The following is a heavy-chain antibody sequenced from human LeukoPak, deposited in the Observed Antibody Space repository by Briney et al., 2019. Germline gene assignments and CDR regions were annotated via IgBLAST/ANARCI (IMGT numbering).Heavy chain of an antibody. Sequence: GGSLRLSCAASGFTVSSNYMNWVRQAPGKGLEWVSVIYSGGGTYYADSVKGRFTISRDNSKNTLYLQMNSVRAEDTAVYYCARGVSSWYDYWGQGTLVTVSS. V-gene: IGHV3-53*01. CDR1: GFTVSSNY. CDR2: IYSGGGT. CDR3: ARGVSSWYDY. J-gene: IGHJ4*02. D-gene: IGHD6-13*01.